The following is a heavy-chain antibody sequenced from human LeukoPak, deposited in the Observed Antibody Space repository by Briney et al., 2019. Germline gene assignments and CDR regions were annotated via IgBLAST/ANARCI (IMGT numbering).Heavy chain of an antibody. CDR2: VYHRGST. CDR1: GYSISSGYY. D-gene: IGHD6-19*01. CDR3: ARGGAVAGGDFDY. Sequence: SETLSLTCTVSGYSISSGYYWGWIRQPPGKRLEWIGTVYHRGSTYYNPSLKSRVTISVDTSKNQFSLKVSSVTAADTAVYYCARGGAVAGGDFDYWGKGTLVTVSS. J-gene: IGHJ4*02. V-gene: IGHV4-38-2*02.